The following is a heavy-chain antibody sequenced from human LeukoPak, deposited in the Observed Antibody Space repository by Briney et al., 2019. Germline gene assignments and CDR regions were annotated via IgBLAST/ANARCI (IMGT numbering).Heavy chain of an antibody. J-gene: IGHJ5*02. CDR1: GFTFSSYW. V-gene: IGHV3-7*03. CDR3: ARVRTSQTNWFDP. Sequence: GGSLRLSCIASGFTFSSYWMSWVRQAPGKGLEWVANINQDGSEKYYVDSVKGRFTISRDNAKNSLSLQMNSLRSEDTAVYYCARVRTSQTNWFDPWGQGTLVTVSS. D-gene: IGHD3/OR15-3a*01. CDR2: INQDGSEK.